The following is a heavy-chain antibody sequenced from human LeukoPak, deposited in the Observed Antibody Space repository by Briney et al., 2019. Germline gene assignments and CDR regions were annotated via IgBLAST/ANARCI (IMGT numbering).Heavy chain of an antibody. V-gene: IGHV1-69*06. CDR3: ARFQLMRIAARWLWFDP. D-gene: IGHD6-6*01. CDR2: IIPMSGTV. J-gene: IGHJ5*02. CDR1: GGTFSTFG. Sequence: ASVKVSCKASGGTFSTFGISWVRQAPGQGLEWMGGIIPMSGTVNNAQKFQGRVTITADKSTGTAYMELSSLRSDDTAVYYCARFQLMRIAARWLWFDPWGQGTLVTVSS.